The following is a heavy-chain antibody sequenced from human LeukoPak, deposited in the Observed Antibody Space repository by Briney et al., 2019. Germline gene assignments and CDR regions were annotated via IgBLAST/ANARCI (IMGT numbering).Heavy chain of an antibody. Sequence: ASVKVSCKVSGYTLTELSMHWVRQAPGKGLEWMGGFDPEDGETIYAQKFQGRVTMTEDTSTDTAYKELSSLRSEDTAVYYCATDHKGFLTGYSGFDYWGQGTLVTVSS. J-gene: IGHJ4*02. V-gene: IGHV1-24*01. D-gene: IGHD3-9*01. CDR3: ATDHKGFLTGYSGFDY. CDR1: GYTLTELS. CDR2: FDPEDGET.